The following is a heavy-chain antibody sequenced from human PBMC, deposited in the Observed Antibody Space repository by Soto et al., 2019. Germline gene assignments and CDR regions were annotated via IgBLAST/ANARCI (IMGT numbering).Heavy chain of an antibody. D-gene: IGHD3-3*01. CDR3: AKLLVLEWEVVQAFDY. Sequence: QVQLVESGGGVVQPGRSLRLSCAASGFTFSSYAMHWVRQAPGKGLEWVAVTPYDGSNKYYADSAKGRFTISRDNSTNTLYLQMNSLRPEDTAVYYCAKLLVLEWEVVQAFDYWGQGTLVTVSS. CDR1: GFTFSSYA. CDR2: TPYDGSNK. V-gene: IGHV3-30*18. J-gene: IGHJ4*02.